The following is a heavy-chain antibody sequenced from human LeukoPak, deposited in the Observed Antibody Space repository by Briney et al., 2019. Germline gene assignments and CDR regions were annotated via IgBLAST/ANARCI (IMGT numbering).Heavy chain of an antibody. Sequence: ASVKVSCKASGYTFTSYDINWVRQATGQGLEWMGWMNPNSGNTGYAQKFQGRVTMTRNTSISTAYMELSSLRSEDTALYYCARGGSQSSWYSRRSEYYYYYMDVWGKGTTVTVSS. J-gene: IGHJ6*03. CDR3: ARGGSQSSWYSRRSEYYYYYMDV. V-gene: IGHV1-8*01. D-gene: IGHD6-13*01. CDR2: MNPNSGNT. CDR1: GYTFTSYD.